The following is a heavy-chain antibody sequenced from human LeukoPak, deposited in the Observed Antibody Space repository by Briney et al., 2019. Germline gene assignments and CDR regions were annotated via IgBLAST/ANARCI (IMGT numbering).Heavy chain of an antibody. V-gene: IGHV4-4*02. D-gene: IGHD3-22*01. J-gene: IGHJ4*02. CDR1: GGSISSSNW. CDR3: ARGHYYDSSGYKD. CDR2: IYHSGST. Sequence: SETLSLTCAVSGGSISSSNWWSWVRQPPGKGLEWIVEIYHSGSTNYNPSLKSRVTISVDKSKNQFSLKLSSVTAADTAVYYCARGHYYDSSGYKDWGQGTLVTVSS.